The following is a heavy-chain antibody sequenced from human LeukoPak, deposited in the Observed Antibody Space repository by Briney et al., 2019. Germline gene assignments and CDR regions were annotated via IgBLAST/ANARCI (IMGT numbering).Heavy chain of an antibody. V-gene: IGHV1-3*01. CDR1: GYTFTSYA. J-gene: IGHJ4*02. CDR2: INAGNGNT. Sequence: ASVKVSCKASGYTFTSYAMHWVRQAPGQRLEWMGWINAGNGNTKYSQKFQGRVTVTRDTSASTAYMELSSLRSEDTAVYYCAREGYSSGWTFDYWGQGTLVTVSS. D-gene: IGHD6-19*01. CDR3: AREGYSSGWTFDY.